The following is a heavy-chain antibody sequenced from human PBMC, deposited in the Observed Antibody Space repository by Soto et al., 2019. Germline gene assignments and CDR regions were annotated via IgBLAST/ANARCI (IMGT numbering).Heavy chain of an antibody. J-gene: IGHJ3*02. Sequence: PGGSLRLSCAASGFTFGYYAMTWFRQAPGKGLEWVGFIRSKAYGGTTENAASVKGRFTISRDDSKSIAYLQMNSLKIEDTAVYYCAHDSSGFAYAFDIWGQGTMVTVSS. D-gene: IGHD3-22*01. CDR3: AHDSSGFAYAFDI. CDR2: IRSKAYGGTT. V-gene: IGHV3-49*03. CDR1: GFTFGYYA.